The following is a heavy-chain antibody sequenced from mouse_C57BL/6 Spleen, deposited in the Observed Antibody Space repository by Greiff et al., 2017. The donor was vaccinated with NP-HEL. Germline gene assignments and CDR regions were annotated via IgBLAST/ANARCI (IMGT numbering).Heavy chain of an antibody. D-gene: IGHD2-3*01. J-gene: IGHJ4*01. CDR1: GFTFSSYA. Sequence: DVMLVESGEGLVKPGGSLKLSCAASGFTFSSYAMSWVRQTPEKRLEWVAYISSGGDYIYYADTVKGRFTISRDNARNTLYLQMSSLKSEDTAMYYCTRDGYYVDYAMDYWGQGTSVTVSS. CDR2: ISSGGDYI. CDR3: TRDGYYVDYAMDY. V-gene: IGHV5-9-1*02.